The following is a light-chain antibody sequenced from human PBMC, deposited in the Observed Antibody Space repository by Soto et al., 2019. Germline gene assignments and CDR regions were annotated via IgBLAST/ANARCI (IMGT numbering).Light chain of an antibody. V-gene: IGKV3-20*01. J-gene: IGKJ5*01. CDR2: GAS. Sequence: EIVLTQSPGTLSLSPGESATLSCRASQIVTSSYLAWYQQKPGQAPRLLIHGASSRASGIPDRFSGSGSGTDFSLTISRLEPEDFAVYHCQQYGSSPPSIFGQGTRLEIK. CDR3: QQYGSSPPSI. CDR1: QIVTSSY.